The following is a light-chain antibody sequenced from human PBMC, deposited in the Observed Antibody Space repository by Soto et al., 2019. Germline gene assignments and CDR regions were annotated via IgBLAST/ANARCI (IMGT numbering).Light chain of an antibody. V-gene: IGKV3-15*01. CDR1: QSVSSK. CDR2: GAS. Sequence: EIVMTQSPATLSVSPGEGATLSCRASQSVSSKLAWYQQKPGQAPRLLIYGASTRATGIPARFSGSGSGTEFTLIISSLQSEDSAVYYCQQYNSCLRTFGQGTKVDI. CDR3: QQYNSCLRT. J-gene: IGKJ1*01.